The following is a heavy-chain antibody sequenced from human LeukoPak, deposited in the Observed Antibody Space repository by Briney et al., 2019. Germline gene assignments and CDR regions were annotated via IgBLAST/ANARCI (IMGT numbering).Heavy chain of an antibody. CDR1: GDFMSNDY. J-gene: IGHJ4*02. CDR2: VYYGGST. V-gene: IGHV4-59*01. Sequence: SETLSLTCSVSGDFMSNDYWSWIRQSPGNGLEWIGLVYYGGSTKVNPSLRSRVALSIDTSKKQFSLTLTPVTSADTAVYFCARTNDYSDYGYFDLWGQGLLVTVSS. CDR3: ARTNDYSDYGYFDL. D-gene: IGHD4/OR15-4a*01.